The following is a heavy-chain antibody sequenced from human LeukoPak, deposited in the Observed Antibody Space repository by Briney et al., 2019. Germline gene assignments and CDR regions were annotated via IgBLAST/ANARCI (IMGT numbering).Heavy chain of an antibody. Sequence: GGSLRLSCTASGFTFNNYWMTWVRQAPGKGLEWVANIKPDGSDKYYVDSVKGRFTISRDNAENSLYLQMTRMRVEDTAIYYGVRPYSSGSSFDYWGQGTLVTVSS. J-gene: IGHJ4*02. V-gene: IGHV3-7*01. CDR1: GFTFNNYW. CDR2: IKPDGSDK. D-gene: IGHD6-19*01. CDR3: VRPYSSGSSFDY.